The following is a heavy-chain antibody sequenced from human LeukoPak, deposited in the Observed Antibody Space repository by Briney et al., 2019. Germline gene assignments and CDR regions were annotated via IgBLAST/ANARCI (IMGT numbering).Heavy chain of an antibody. J-gene: IGHJ4*01. CDR2: INPSSGFT. CDR1: GYTFTSYF. D-gene: IGHD3-22*01. CDR3: ARGDYYDSIGSLGDF. Sequence: ASVKVSCKASGYTFTSYFIHWVRLAPGQGLEWMGIINPSSGFTSYAQQFQGRITMTRDTSTTTVYMQLSSLRSEDTAFYYCARGDYYDSIGSLGDFWGHATLVTVSS. V-gene: IGHV1-46*01.